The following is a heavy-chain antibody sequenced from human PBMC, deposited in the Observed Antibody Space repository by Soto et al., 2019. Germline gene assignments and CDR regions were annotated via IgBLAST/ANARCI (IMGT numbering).Heavy chain of an antibody. CDR3: AKDSGRGSADYYFDY. D-gene: IGHD2-15*01. CDR2: ISNNGNNK. V-gene: IGHV3-30*18. CDR1: GFTFSSYG. J-gene: IGHJ4*02. Sequence: GGSLRLSCAASGFTFSSYGMHWVRQAPGKGLEWVAVISNNGNNKYSADSMKGRLTIFRDNSRNTLYLEMNSLRAEDTAVYYCAKDSGRGSADYYFDYWGQGTLVTVS.